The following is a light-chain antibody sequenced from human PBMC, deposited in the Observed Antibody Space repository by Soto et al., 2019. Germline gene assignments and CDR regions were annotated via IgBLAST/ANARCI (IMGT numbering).Light chain of an antibody. CDR2: EVT. J-gene: IGLJ1*01. Sequence: QSALTQPASVSGSPGQSITISCTGTSSDVGSYDLVSWYQQSPGKAPKLMIYEVTKRPSGVSNRFSGSKSGNTASLIISGLQAEDEADYYCCSYAGGITIYVFGTGTKLTVL. CDR3: CSYAGGITIYV. V-gene: IGLV2-23*02. CDR1: SSDVGSYDL.